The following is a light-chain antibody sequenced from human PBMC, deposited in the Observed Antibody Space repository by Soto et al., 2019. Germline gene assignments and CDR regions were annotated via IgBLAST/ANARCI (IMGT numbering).Light chain of an antibody. CDR2: DAS. J-gene: IGKJ1*01. CDR1: QSVSSSY. CDR3: QQFGSSPPWT. V-gene: IGKV3D-20*01. Sequence: EVVLTQSPDTLSLSPGERATLSCEASQSVSSSYLAWYQHKPGLAPRLLIYDASTRATGIPDRFSGSGSGTDFTLTISRLEPEDFAVYFCQQFGSSPPWTFGQGTKVGIK.